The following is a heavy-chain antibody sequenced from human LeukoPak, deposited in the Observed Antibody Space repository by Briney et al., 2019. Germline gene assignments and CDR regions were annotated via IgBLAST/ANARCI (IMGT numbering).Heavy chain of an antibody. CDR2: IIPIFGTA. J-gene: IGHJ5*02. D-gene: IGHD6-13*01. CDR1: GGTFSSYA. CDR3: AREFPSSSSWYAKWFDP. Sequence: GASVKVSCKASGGTFSSYAISWVRQAPGQGLEWMGGIIPIFGTANYAQKFQGRVTITADKSTSTAYMELSRLTFDDTDVYYCAREFPSSSSWYAKWFDPWGQGTLVTVSS. V-gene: IGHV1-69*06.